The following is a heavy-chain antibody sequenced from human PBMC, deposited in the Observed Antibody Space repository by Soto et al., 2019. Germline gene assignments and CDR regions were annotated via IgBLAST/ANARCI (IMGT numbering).Heavy chain of an antibody. V-gene: IGHV1-2*02. J-gene: IGHJ4*02. CDR1: GYTFTGYY. D-gene: IGHD3-22*01. CDR2: INPNSGDT. CDR3: ARVNPYDSSGYFDY. Sequence: ASVKVSCKASGYTFTGYYMHWVRQAPGQGLEWMGWINPNSGDTNYAQKFQGRVTMTRDTSISTAYMELSRLRSDDTAVYYCARVNPYDSSGYFDYWGQGTLVTVSS.